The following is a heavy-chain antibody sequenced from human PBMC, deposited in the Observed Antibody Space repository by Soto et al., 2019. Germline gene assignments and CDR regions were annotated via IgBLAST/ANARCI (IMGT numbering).Heavy chain of an antibody. CDR1: RGTFNRYA. CDR3: GRQNRDTPMVPFDV. J-gene: IGHJ4*02. V-gene: IGHV1-69*01. D-gene: IGHD5-18*01. CDR2: LVPQFGTP. Sequence: QVQLVQSGAEVKKPGSSVKVSCLASRGTFNRYAINWVRQAPGHGLEWLGALVPQFGTPNYAQKFQDRVTIVADESTTTTSMELRGLTSDDTAVYYWGRQNRDTPMVPFDVWGQGTLVTVSS.